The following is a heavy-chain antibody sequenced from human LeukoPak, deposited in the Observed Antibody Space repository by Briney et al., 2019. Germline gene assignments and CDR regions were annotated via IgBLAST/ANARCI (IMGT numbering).Heavy chain of an antibody. CDR1: GASISSWY. Sequence: KSSETLSLTCTVSGASISSWYWSWIRQPPGKGLEWIGYIYGSGNTNYNPSLKSRVTMSIDTSKNQFSLKLNSVTAADTAVYYCARGGHTAMVYFDYWGQGTLVTVSS. V-gene: IGHV4-59*12. J-gene: IGHJ4*02. CDR3: ARGGHTAMVYFDY. D-gene: IGHD5-18*01. CDR2: IYGSGNT.